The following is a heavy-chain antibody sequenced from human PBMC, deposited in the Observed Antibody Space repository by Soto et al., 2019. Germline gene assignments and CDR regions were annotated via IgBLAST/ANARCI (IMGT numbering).Heavy chain of an antibody. CDR2: ISGSGGST. V-gene: IGHV3-23*01. CDR3: AKGRSYSSGWYLKDV. Sequence: EVQLLESGGGLVQPGGSLRLSCAASGFTFSSYAMSWVRQAPGKGLEWVLAISGSGGSTYYADSVKGRFTISRDNSKNTLYLQMNSLRAEDTAVYYCAKGRSYSSGWYLKDVWGQGTTVTVSS. D-gene: IGHD6-19*01. CDR1: GFTFSSYA. J-gene: IGHJ6*02.